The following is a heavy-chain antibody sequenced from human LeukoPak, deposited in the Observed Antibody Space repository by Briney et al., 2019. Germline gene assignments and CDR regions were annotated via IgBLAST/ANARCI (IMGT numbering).Heavy chain of an antibody. CDR3: ARARDGYSSGFVEYWYFDL. CDR1: GGSISSHY. CDR2: IYYSGST. D-gene: IGHD5-24*01. V-gene: IGHV4-59*11. J-gene: IGHJ2*01. Sequence: SETLSLTCTVSGGSISSHYWSWIRQPPGKGLEWIGYIYYSGSTNYNPSLESRVTISVDTSKNQFSLKLSSVTAADTAVYYCARARDGYSSGFVEYWYFDLWGRGTLVTVSS.